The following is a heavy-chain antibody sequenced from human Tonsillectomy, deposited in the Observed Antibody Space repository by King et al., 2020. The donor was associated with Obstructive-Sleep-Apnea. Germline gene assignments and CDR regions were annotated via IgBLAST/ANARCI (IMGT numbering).Heavy chain of an antibody. V-gene: IGHV3-21*01. CDR3: ARETGEAFDI. CDR1: GFTFSNYS. J-gene: IGHJ3*02. D-gene: IGHD3-9*01. CDR2: ISGSSSYI. Sequence: VQLVESGGGLVKPGGSLRLSCAASGFTFSNYSMNWVRQAPGKGLEWVSSISGSSSYIYHADSVKGRFTISRDNAKNSLYLQMNSLRAEDTAVYYCARETGEAFDIWGQGTMVTVSS.